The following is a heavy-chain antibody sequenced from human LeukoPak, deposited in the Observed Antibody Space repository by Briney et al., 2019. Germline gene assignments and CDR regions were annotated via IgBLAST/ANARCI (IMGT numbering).Heavy chain of an antibody. CDR1: GYTFTSYG. Sequence: GASVKVSCKASGYTFTSYGIRWVRQAPGQGLEWMGWISAYNGNTNYAQKLQGRVTMTTDTSTSTAYMELRSLRSDDTAVYYCARDDLLGIAVAGGFDPWGQGTLVTVSS. CDR3: ARDDLLGIAVAGGFDP. V-gene: IGHV1-18*01. D-gene: IGHD6-19*01. J-gene: IGHJ5*02. CDR2: ISAYNGNT.